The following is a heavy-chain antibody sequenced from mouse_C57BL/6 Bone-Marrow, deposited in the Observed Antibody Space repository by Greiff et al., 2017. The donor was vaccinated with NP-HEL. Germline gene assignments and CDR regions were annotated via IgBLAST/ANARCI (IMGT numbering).Heavy chain of an antibody. CDR2: ISDGGSYT. J-gene: IGHJ2*01. CDR3: ARAAGTDFDY. V-gene: IGHV5-4*03. Sequence: EVKLVESGGGLVKPGGSLKLSCAASGFTFSSYAMSWVRPTPEKRLEWVATISDGGSYTYYPDNVKGRFTISRDNAKNNLYLQMSHLKSEDTAMYYCARAAGTDFDYWGQGTTLTVSS. D-gene: IGHD4-1*01. CDR1: GFTFSSYA.